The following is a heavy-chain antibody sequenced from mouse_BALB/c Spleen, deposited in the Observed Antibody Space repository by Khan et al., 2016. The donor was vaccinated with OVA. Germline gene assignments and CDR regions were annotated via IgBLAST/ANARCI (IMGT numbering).Heavy chain of an antibody. V-gene: IGHV1S135*01. CDR3: TGHGYVAWFTY. J-gene: IGHJ3*01. CDR2: IHPFSVGT. Sequence: EVQLLQSGPELMKPGTSVKISCKASGYSFTTYYIHWVIQTHGKSLEWIGYIHPFSVGTTYNQKFKGKATLTVDKSSSTAYIHLRNLTSEDSAVYYCTGHGYVAWFTYWGQGTLVTVSA. D-gene: IGHD2-2*01. CDR1: GYSFTTYY.